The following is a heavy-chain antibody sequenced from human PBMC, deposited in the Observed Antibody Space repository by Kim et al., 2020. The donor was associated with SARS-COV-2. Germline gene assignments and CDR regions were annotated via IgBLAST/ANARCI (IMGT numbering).Heavy chain of an antibody. Sequence: SETLSLTCAVYGGSFSGYYWSWIRQPPGKGLEWIGEINHSGSTNYNPSLKSRVTISVDTSKNQFSLKLSSVTAADTAVYYCATYSSGWKMGWFDPWGQGTLVTVSS. D-gene: IGHD6-19*01. CDR2: INHSGST. J-gene: IGHJ5*02. CDR1: GGSFSGYY. V-gene: IGHV4-34*01. CDR3: ATYSSGWKMGWFDP.